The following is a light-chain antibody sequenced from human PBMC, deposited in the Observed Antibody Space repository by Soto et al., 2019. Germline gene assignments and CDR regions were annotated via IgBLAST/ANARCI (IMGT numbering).Light chain of an antibody. Sequence: QPVLTQSPSASASLGASVKLTCTLSSGHSSYAIAWHQQQPEKGPRYLMKLNSDGSHSKGDGIPDRFSGSSSGAERYLTISSLQSEEEADYYCQTYEVFGGGTKLTVL. CDR2: LNSDGSH. CDR1: SGHSSYA. CDR3: QTYEV. J-gene: IGLJ2*01. V-gene: IGLV4-69*01.